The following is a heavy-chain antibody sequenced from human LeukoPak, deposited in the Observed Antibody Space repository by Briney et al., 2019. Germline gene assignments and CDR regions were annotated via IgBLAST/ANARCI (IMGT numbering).Heavy chain of an antibody. CDR3: ARHKPGNNWFDP. CDR2: INPNTGGT. Sequence: GASVKVSCKASGGTFSSYAISWVRQAPGQGLEWMGWINPNTGGTNYAWKFRDWVTMTRDTSISTAYMELTSLKSDDTAVYYCARHKPGNNWFDPWGQGTLVTVSS. D-gene: IGHD7-27*01. J-gene: IGHJ5*02. CDR1: GGTFSSYA. V-gene: IGHV1-2*04.